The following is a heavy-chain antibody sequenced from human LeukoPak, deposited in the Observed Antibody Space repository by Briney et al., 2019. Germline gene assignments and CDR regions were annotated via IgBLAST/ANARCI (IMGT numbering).Heavy chain of an antibody. CDR3: ARDRTRTGYSSGWYHDY. J-gene: IGHJ4*02. V-gene: IGHV1-2*02. CDR1: GYTFTGYY. Sequence: ASVKVSCKASGYTFTGYYMHWVRQPPGQGLEWMGWINPNSGGTNYAQKFQGRVTMTRDTSISTAYMELSRLRSDDTAVYYCARDRTRTGYSSGWYHDYWGQGTLVPVSS. CDR2: INPNSGGT. D-gene: IGHD6-19*01.